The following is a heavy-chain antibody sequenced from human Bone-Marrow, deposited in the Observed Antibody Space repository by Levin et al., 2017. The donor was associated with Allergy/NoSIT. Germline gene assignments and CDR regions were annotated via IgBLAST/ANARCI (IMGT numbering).Heavy chain of an antibody. CDR3: ARAEVTTIGYFDS. CDR1: GFTFTDYS. J-gene: IGHJ4*02. CDR2: VKSYSGDT. Sequence: ASVKVSCRASGFTFTDYSIHWVRQAPGQGLQWMGRVKSYSGDTNYSQKFQGRVTMTSDTSISTAYMEIMSLRSDDTAVYFCARAEVTTIGYFDSWGQGTLVIVSP. V-gene: IGHV1-2*06. D-gene: IGHD4-23*01.